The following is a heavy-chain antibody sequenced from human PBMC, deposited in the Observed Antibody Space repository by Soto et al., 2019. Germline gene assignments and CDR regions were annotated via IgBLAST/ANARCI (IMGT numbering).Heavy chain of an antibody. V-gene: IGHV3-9*01. CDR1: GFTFDDYA. Sequence: QPGGSLRLSCAASGFTFDDYAMHWVRQAPGKGLEWVSGISWNSGSIGYADSVKGRFTISRDNAKNSLYLQMNSLRAEDTALYYCAKGKRSRNDWLSLDYWGQGTLVTVSS. CDR2: ISWNSGSI. J-gene: IGHJ4*02. D-gene: IGHD3-9*01. CDR3: AKGKRSRNDWLSLDY.